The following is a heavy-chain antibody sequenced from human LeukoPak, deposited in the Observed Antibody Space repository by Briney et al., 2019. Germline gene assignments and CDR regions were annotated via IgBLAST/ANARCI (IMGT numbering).Heavy chain of an antibody. Sequence: GASVKVSCKASGGTFSSYAISWVRQAPGRGLEWMGRIIPIFGIANYAQKFQGRVTITADKSTSTAYMELSSLRSVDTAVYYCARSYCSGGSCYNYFDYWGQGTLVTVSS. CDR2: IIPIFGIA. D-gene: IGHD2-15*01. V-gene: IGHV1-69*04. CDR3: ARSYCSGGSCYNYFDY. J-gene: IGHJ4*02. CDR1: GGTFSSYA.